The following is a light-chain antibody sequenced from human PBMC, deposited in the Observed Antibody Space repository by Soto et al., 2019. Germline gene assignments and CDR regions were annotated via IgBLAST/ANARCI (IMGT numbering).Light chain of an antibody. CDR2: GAS. J-gene: IGKJ5*01. V-gene: IGKV3-15*01. CDR1: QSVNSN. CDR3: QQRSNWAIT. Sequence: EIVMTQSPPTLSVSPGDGATLSCRASQSVNSNLAWYQQKPGQAPRLLIYGASRRAMHIPARFSGSGSGTEFTLTISSLEPEDFAVYYCQQRSNWAITFGQGTRLEIK.